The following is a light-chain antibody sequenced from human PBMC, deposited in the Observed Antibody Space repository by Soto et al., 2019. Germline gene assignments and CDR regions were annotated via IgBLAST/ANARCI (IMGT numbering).Light chain of an antibody. V-gene: IGKV3-15*01. CDR3: QQYNSYWT. J-gene: IGKJ1*01. CDR1: QSVSSN. CDR2: GAS. Sequence: EIVMTQSPATLSVSPGERATLSCRASQSVSSNLAWYQQKPGQAPRLLIYGASTRATGIPARFSGSGSGTEFTLTISRLEPEDFATYYCQQYNSYWTFGQGTKVDIK.